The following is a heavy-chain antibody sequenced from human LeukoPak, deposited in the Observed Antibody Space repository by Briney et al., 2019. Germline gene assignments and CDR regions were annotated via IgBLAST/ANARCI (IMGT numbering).Heavy chain of an antibody. J-gene: IGHJ4*02. CDR2: INPNSGGT. V-gene: IGHV1-2*02. D-gene: IGHD3-10*01. CDR3: ARALMVRGVIMDYFDY. Sequence: ASVKVSCKASGGTFSSYAISWVRQAPGQGLEWMGWINPNSGGTNYAQKFQGRVTMTRDTSISTAYMELSRLRSDDTAVYYCARALMVRGVIMDYFDYWGQGTLVTVSS. CDR1: GGTFSSYA.